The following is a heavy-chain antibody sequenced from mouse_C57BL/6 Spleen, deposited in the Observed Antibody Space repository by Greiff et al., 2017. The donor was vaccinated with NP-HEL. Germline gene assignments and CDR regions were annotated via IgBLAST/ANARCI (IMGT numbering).Heavy chain of an antibody. J-gene: IGHJ1*03. D-gene: IGHD1-1*01. V-gene: IGHV3-6*01. CDR2: ISYDGSN. CDR1: GYSITSGYY. Sequence: EVHLVESGPGLVKPSQSLSLTCSVTGYSITSGYYWNWIRQFPGNKLEWMGYISYDGSNNYNPSLKNRISITRDTSKNQFFLKLNSVTTEDTATYYCARGSEPSYYGSSSWYFDVWGTGTTVTVSS. CDR3: ARGSEPSYYGSSSWYFDV.